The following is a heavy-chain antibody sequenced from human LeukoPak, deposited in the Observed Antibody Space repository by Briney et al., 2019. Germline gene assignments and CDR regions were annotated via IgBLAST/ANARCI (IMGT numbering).Heavy chain of an antibody. CDR3: ARGWFRYRRGTATVGGY. D-gene: IGHD3-10*01. V-gene: IGHV4-34*01. Sequence: SETLSLTCAVYGGSFSGYYWSWIRQPPGKGLEWIGEINHSGSTNYNPSLKSRVTISVDTSKNQFSLKLSSVTAADTAVYYCARGWFRYRRGTATVGGYWGQGTLVTVSS. J-gene: IGHJ4*02. CDR1: GGSFSGYY. CDR2: INHSGST.